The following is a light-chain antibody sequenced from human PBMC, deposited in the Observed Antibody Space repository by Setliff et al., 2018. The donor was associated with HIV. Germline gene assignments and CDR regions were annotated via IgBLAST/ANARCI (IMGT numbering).Light chain of an antibody. Sequence: QSALAQPASVSGSPGQSITISCTGTSSDVGSYNLVSWYQQRPGKAPKLIMYEVTKWPSGISDRFSGSKSGNTASLTISGLQAEDEADYYCCSYAGTYTYIFGTGTKVTVL. CDR2: EVT. J-gene: IGLJ1*01. CDR1: SSDVGSYNL. CDR3: CSYAGTYTYI. V-gene: IGLV2-23*02.